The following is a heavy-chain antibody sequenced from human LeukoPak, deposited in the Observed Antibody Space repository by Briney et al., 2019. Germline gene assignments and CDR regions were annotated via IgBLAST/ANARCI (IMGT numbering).Heavy chain of an antibody. CDR3: AKDRGYSSSSQTVDY. J-gene: IGHJ4*02. V-gene: IGHV3-30*02. CDR1: GFTFSSYG. CDR2: IRYDGSNK. Sequence: GGSLRLSCAASGFTFSSYGMHWVRQAPGKGLEWVAFIRYDGSNKYYADSVKGRFTISRDNSKNTLYLQMNSLRAEDTAVYYCAKDRGYSSSSQTVDYWGQGTLVTASS. D-gene: IGHD6-6*01.